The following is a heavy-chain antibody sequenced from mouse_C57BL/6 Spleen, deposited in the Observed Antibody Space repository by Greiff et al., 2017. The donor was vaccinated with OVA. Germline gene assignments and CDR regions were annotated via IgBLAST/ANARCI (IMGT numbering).Heavy chain of an antibody. CDR2: IYPGDGDT. Sequence: QVQLQQPGPELVKPGASVKISCKASGYAFSSSWMNWVKQRPGKGLEWIGRIYPGDGDTNYNGKFKGKATLTADKSSSTAYMQLSSLTSEDSAVYFCARGSYDYDGWYFDVWGTGTTVTVSS. J-gene: IGHJ1*03. V-gene: IGHV1-82*01. D-gene: IGHD2-4*01. CDR3: ARGSYDYDGWYFDV. CDR1: GYAFSSSW.